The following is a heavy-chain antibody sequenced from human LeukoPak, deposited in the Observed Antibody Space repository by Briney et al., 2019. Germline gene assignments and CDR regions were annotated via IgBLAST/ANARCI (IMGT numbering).Heavy chain of an antibody. CDR1: GFTVSIDF. D-gene: IGHD3-10*01. J-gene: IGHJ6*02. CDR2: ISAGGST. Sequence: GGSLRLSCAASGFTVSIDFMGWVRQTPGKGLQWLSLISAGGSTYYADSAKGRFIISRDTSKNALYLQMNSLRVEDTAVYYCAKGRGAVWGQGTTVTVSS. CDR3: AKGRGAV. V-gene: IGHV3-66*01.